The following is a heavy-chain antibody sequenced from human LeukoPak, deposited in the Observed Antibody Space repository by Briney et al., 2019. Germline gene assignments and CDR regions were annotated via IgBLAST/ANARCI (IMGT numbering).Heavy chain of an antibody. Sequence: RSLRLSCAASVFTFSSYGIHWVRQAPGNGLGWGAVISYDGSNKYYADSVKGRFTISRNNSKNTLYLQMNSLRGEDTAVYYCAKDSGVFDYWGEGTLVTVSS. D-gene: IGHD6-19*01. CDR3: AKDSGVFDY. CDR2: ISYDGSNK. J-gene: IGHJ4*02. V-gene: IGHV3-30*18. CDR1: VFTFSSYG.